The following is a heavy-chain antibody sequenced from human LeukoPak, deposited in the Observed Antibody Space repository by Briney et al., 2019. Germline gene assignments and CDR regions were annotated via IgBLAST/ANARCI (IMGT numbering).Heavy chain of an antibody. CDR1: GGSISSSSYY. J-gene: IGHJ5*02. CDR2: IYYSGST. CDR3: AGIPASNYYDSSGLKNWFDP. V-gene: IGHV4-39*07. D-gene: IGHD3-22*01. Sequence: SETLSLTCTVSGGSISSSSYYWGWIRQPPGKGLEWIGSIYYSGSTYYNPSLKSRVTISVDTSKNQFSLKLSSVTAADTAVYYCAGIPASNYYDSSGLKNWFDPWGQGTLVTVSS.